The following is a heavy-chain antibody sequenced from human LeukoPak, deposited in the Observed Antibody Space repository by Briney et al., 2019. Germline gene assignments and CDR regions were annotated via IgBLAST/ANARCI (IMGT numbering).Heavy chain of an antibody. Sequence: GASVKVSCKVSGCTLTELSMHWVRQAPGKGLEWMGGFDPEDGETIYAQKFQGRVTMTEDTSTDTAYMELSSLRSEDTAVYYCATTYSSSWSPFDYWGQGTLVTVSS. CDR3: ATTYSSSWSPFDY. J-gene: IGHJ4*02. CDR1: GCTLTELS. CDR2: FDPEDGET. V-gene: IGHV1-24*01. D-gene: IGHD6-13*01.